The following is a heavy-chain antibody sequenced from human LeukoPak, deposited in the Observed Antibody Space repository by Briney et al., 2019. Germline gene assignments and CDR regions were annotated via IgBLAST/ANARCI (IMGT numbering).Heavy chain of an antibody. CDR1: GFTFSNAW. D-gene: IGHD3-3*01. V-gene: IGHV3-15*01. J-gene: IGHJ4*02. Sequence: GGSLTLSFAPSGFTFSNAWMTWVRQAPGKGLDWVGRIKSKNDGETTDYAAPVKGRFTISRDDSKNTVYLQMNSLKTEDTAVYYCSTEGVLRSSGGQGTLVTVSS. CDR2: IKSKNDGETT. CDR3: STEGVLRSS.